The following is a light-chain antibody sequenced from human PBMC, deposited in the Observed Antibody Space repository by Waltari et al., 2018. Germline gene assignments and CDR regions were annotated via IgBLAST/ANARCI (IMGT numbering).Light chain of an antibody. J-gene: IGLJ2*01. CDR3: QSYDDTTNQV. CDR1: SGTLARSF. V-gene: IGLV6-57*04. Sequence: NFMLTPPHSVSESPGMTVTISCTRRSGTLARSFVPCYQQRPGSAPTTVIYDDDLRPSGVPDRFSGSIDSSSNSASLTISGLKTEDEADYYCQSYDDTTNQVFGGGTKLTVL. CDR2: DDD.